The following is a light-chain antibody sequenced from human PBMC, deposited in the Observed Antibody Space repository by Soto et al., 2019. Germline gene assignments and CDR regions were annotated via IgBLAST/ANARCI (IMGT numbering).Light chain of an antibody. CDR3: QQYTNTNNPWM. Sequence: DIQMTQSPSSLSASVGDRVTITCRASQSISSYLNWYQQKPGKAPKLLIYAASSLQSGVPSRFSGSGSGTEFTLIISGLQPDDSATYYCQQYTNTNNPWMLGQGTKVDIK. CDR2: AAS. V-gene: IGKV1-39*01. CDR1: QSISSY. J-gene: IGKJ1*01.